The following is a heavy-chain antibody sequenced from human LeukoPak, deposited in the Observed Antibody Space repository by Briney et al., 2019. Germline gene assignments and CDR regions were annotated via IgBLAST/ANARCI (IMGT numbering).Heavy chain of an antibody. D-gene: IGHD6-13*01. Sequence: ASVKVSCKASGGTFSSYAISWVRQAPGQGLEWMGGIIPIFGTANYAQKFQGRVTITAGESTSTAYMELSSLRSEDTAVYYCAREGGAAAGTGYFDYWGQGTLVTVSS. CDR3: AREGGAAAGTGYFDY. V-gene: IGHV1-69*13. CDR1: GGTFSSYA. J-gene: IGHJ4*02. CDR2: IIPIFGTA.